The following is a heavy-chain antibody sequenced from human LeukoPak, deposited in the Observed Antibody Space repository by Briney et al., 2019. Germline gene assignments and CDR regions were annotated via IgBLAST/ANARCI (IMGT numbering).Heavy chain of an antibody. CDR3: ARDRGFDNFDY. CDR2: IKEDGGDK. Sequence: GGSLRLSCAASGFSFSTYWMSWVRQAPGKGLEWVANIKEDGGDKNYVDSVKGRFTIARDNAKNYVYLQMKSLRAEDTAVYYCARDRGFDNFDYWGQGTLVTVSS. J-gene: IGHJ4*02. D-gene: IGHD3-9*01. V-gene: IGHV3-7*01. CDR1: GFSFSTYW.